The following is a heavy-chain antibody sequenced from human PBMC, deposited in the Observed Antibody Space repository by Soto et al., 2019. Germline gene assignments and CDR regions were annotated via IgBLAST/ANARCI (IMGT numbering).Heavy chain of an antibody. CDR3: VRDKGMADL. CDR1: GDSIRNSH. Sequence: QVQLQESGPGLVKPSETLSLTCAISGDSIRNSHWSWIRQPAGRGLEWIGRVYTSGDTNYNPSLNIRVSMSVDTCNNRLSLKVTSVTAADTAIYYWVRDKGMADLWGQGTLVAVSS. J-gene: IGHJ5*02. V-gene: IGHV4-4*07. CDR2: VYTSGDT. D-gene: IGHD6-13*01.